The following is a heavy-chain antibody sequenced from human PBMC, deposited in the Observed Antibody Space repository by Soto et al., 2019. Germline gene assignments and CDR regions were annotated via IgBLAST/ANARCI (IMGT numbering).Heavy chain of an antibody. V-gene: IGHV3-15*01. Sequence: GGSLRLSCAASGFNFSNAWMSWVRQAPGKGLEWVGRIKSKTDGGTTDYAAPVKGRFTISRDDSKNTLYLQMNSLKTEDTAVYYCTTTTFSGYEPRDYYFDYWGQGTLVTVSS. D-gene: IGHD5-12*01. CDR1: GFNFSNAW. J-gene: IGHJ4*02. CDR2: IKSKTDGGTT. CDR3: TTTTFSGYEPRDYYFDY.